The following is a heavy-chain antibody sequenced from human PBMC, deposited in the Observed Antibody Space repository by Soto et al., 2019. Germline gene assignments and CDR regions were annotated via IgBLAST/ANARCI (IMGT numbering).Heavy chain of an antibody. V-gene: IGHV4-30-4*01. Sequence: SETLSLTCTVSGGSISSGDYYWSWIRQPAGKGLEWIGYIYYSGSTYYNPSLKSRVTISVDTSKNQFSLKLSSVTAADTAVYYCARGRTVTPGVVWFDPWGQGTLVTVSS. CDR2: IYYSGST. D-gene: IGHD4-4*01. CDR3: ARGRTVTPGVVWFDP. CDR1: GGSISSGDYY. J-gene: IGHJ5*02.